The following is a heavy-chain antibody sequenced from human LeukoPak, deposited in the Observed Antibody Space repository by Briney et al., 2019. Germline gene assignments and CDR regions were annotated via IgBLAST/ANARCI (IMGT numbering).Heavy chain of an antibody. D-gene: IGHD3-10*01. V-gene: IGHV4-34*01. J-gene: IGHJ4*02. CDR2: INHSGST. Sequence: KPSETLSLTCAVYGGSFSGYYWSWIRQPPGKGLEWIGEINHSGSTNYNPPLKSRVTISVDTSKNQFSLKLSSVTAADTAVYYCARVRYYFASGSYHVFPLLDHWGQGTLVTVSS. CDR1: GGSFSGYY. CDR3: ARVRYYFASGSYHVFPLLDH.